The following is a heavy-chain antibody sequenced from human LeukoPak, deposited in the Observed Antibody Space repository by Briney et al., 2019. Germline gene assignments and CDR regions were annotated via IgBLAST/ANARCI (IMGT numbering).Heavy chain of an antibody. CDR1: GFTFDDYA. J-gene: IGHJ6*02. CDR2: ISWNSGSI. CDR3: AKDSRYGSGAAGGMDV. V-gene: IGHV3-9*01. D-gene: IGHD3-10*01. Sequence: GRSLRLSCAASGFTFDDYAMHWVRQAPGKGLEWVSGISWNSGSIGYADSVKGRFTISRDNAKDSLYLQMNSLRAEDTALSYCAKDSRYGSGAAGGMDVWGQGTTVTVSS.